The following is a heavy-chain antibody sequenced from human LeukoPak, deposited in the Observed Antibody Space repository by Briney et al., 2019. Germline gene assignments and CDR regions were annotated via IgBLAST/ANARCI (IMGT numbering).Heavy chain of an antibody. D-gene: IGHD2-2*01. Sequence: ASVKNSCKASGYTFTSYGISWVRQAPGQGLEWMGWISAYNGNTNYAQKLQGRVTLSRNTSTDTAYMELSSLRSEDTAIYFCARRFSYAADFDYWGQGTLVTVSS. J-gene: IGHJ4*02. V-gene: IGHV1-18*01. CDR2: ISAYNGNT. CDR3: ARRFSYAADFDY. CDR1: GYTFTSYG.